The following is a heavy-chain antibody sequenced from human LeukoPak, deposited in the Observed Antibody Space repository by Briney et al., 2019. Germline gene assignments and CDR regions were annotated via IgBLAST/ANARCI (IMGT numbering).Heavy chain of an antibody. V-gene: IGHV3-30*18. Sequence: GGSLRLSCAASGFTFSNYGKHWVRQAPGKGLEWVSLISYDGIYKYYGDSVKGRFTISRDNSKNTLYLQMNSLRAEDTALYYCAKDGAAYCGGDCYSDYWGQGTLVTVSS. J-gene: IGHJ4*02. CDR3: AKDGAAYCGGDCYSDY. CDR1: GFTFSNYG. D-gene: IGHD2-21*02. CDR2: ISYDGIYK.